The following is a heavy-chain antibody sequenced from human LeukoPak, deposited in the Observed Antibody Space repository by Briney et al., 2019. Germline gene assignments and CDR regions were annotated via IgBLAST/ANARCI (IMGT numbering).Heavy chain of an antibody. V-gene: IGHV4-59*08. Sequence: SETLSLTCAVYGGSFSGYYWSWIRQPPGKGLEWIGYIYYSGSTNYNPSLKSRVTISVDTSKNQFSLKLSSVTAADTAVYYCARHYTGRDGYNGFDYWGQGTLVTVSS. D-gene: IGHD5-24*01. CDR2: IYYSGST. CDR3: ARHYTGRDGYNGFDY. J-gene: IGHJ4*02. CDR1: GGSFSGYY.